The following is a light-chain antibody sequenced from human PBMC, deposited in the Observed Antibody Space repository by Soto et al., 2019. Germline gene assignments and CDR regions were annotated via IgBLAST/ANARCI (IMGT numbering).Light chain of an antibody. J-gene: IGKJ3*01. CDR1: QSVSGSY. Sequence: PGDRAALSCRASQSVSGSYVAWYQQKPGQAPRLLIYGASNRATGIPDRFSGSGSGTDFTLTITRLEPEDFAVYSCQQYGRSPFTFGPGTKVDIK. V-gene: IGKV3-20*01. CDR3: QQYGRSPFT. CDR2: GAS.